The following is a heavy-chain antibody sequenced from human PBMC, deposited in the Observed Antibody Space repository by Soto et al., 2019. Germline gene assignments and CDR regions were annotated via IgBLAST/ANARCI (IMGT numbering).Heavy chain of an antibody. D-gene: IGHD6-19*01. CDR3: ARERSSGWYDADAFDI. CDR2: ISAYNGKT. V-gene: IGHV1-18*01. J-gene: IGHJ3*02. CDR1: GYTFTSYG. Sequence: ASVKVSCKASGYTFTSYGISWVRQAPGQGLEWMGWISAYNGKTNYAQKLQGRVTITTDTSTSTAYIELRSLRSDDTVVYYCARERSSGWYDADAFDIWGQGTMVTVSS.